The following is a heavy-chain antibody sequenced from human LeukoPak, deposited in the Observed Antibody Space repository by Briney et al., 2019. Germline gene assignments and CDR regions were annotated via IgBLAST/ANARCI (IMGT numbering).Heavy chain of an antibody. J-gene: IGHJ4*02. CDR2: IYYSGST. V-gene: IGHV4-30-4*01. D-gene: IGHD3-22*01. CDR1: GGSISSGDYY. Sequence: PSETLSLTCTVSGGSISSGDYYWSWIRQPPGKGLEWIGYIYYSGSTYYNPSHKGRVTLSVDTSKNQFSLKLTSVTAADTAVYYCARRISTYDSSGYSTGDAFDFWGQGILVTVSS. CDR3: ARRISTYDSSGYSTGDAFDF.